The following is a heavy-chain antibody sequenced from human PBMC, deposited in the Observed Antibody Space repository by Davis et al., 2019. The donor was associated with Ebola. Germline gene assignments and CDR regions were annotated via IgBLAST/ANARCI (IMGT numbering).Heavy chain of an antibody. Sequence: ASVKVSCKASGFTFTGHFIQWVRQAPGKGLEWMGGFDPEDGETIYAQKFQGRVTITADESTSTAYMELSSLRSEDTAVYYCARVFKPPYYYDRINWFDPWGQGTLVTVSS. J-gene: IGHJ5*02. CDR3: ARVFKPPYYYDRINWFDP. V-gene: IGHV1-24*01. CDR2: FDPEDGET. D-gene: IGHD3-22*01. CDR1: GFTFTGHF.